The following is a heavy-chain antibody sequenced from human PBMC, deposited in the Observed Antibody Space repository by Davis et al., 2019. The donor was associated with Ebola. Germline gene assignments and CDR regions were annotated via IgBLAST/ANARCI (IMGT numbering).Heavy chain of an antibody. CDR2: ISGSGGST. CDR1: GFTFSSYA. V-gene: IGHV3-23*01. Sequence: PGGSLRLSCAASGFTFSSYAMSWVRQAPGKGLEWVSAISGSGGSTYYADSVKGRFTISRDNSKNTLYLQMNSLRAEDTAVYYCAKGGLITMVQGAQADAFDIWGQGTMVTVSS. D-gene: IGHD3-10*01. CDR3: AKGGLITMVQGAQADAFDI. J-gene: IGHJ3*02.